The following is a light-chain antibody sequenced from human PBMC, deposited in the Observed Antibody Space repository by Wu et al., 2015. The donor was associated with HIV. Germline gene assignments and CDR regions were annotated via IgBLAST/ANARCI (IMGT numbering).Light chain of an antibody. J-gene: IGKJ4*01. Sequence: EIVLTQSPGTLSLSPGERATLSCRASQSVSSSYLAWYQQKPGQAPRFLMYGASNRATGIPDRFSGSGSGTDFTLTISRLEPEDFAVYYCQQYNNPRTFGGGTKVEIK. CDR2: GAS. CDR3: QQYNNPRT. CDR1: QSVSSSY. V-gene: IGKV3-20*01.